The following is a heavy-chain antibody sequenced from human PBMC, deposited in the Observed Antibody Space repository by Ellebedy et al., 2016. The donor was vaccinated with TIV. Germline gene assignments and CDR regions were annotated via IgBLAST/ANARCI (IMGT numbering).Heavy chain of an antibody. CDR3: ARGAQNDFWSDFPNWFDP. D-gene: IGHD3-3*01. CDR1: GGSISSSSYY. J-gene: IGHJ5*02. CDR2: IYYSGST. V-gene: IGHV4-39*07. Sequence: SETLSLXCTVSGGSISSSSYYWGWIRQPPGKGLEWIGSIYYSGSTYYNPSLKSRVTISVDTSKNQFFLKLSSVTAADTAVYYCARGAQNDFWSDFPNWFDPWGQGTLVTVSS.